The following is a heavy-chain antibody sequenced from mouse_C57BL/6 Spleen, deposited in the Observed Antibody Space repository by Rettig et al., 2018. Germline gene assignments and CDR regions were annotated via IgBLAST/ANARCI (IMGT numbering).Heavy chain of an antibody. J-gene: IGHJ2*01. CDR3: TTDYYGSLYYFDY. D-gene: IGHD1-1*01. Sequence: KFQGKATMTADTSSNTAYLQLSSLTSEDTAVYYCTTDYYGSLYYFDYWGQGTTLTVSS. V-gene: IGHV14-1*01.